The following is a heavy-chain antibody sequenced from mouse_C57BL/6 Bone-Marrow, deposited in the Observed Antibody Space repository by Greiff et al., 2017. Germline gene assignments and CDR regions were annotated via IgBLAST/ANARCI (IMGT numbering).Heavy chain of an antibody. CDR2: IDPANGNT. CDR1: GFNIKNTY. V-gene: IGHV14-3*01. CDR3: ALHYYGSRGAMDY. D-gene: IGHD1-1*01. J-gene: IGHJ4*01. Sequence: EVQLQESVAELVRPGASVTLSCTASGFNIKNTYMHWVKQRPEQGLEWIGRIDPANGNTKYAPKFQGKATITADTSSNTAYLQLSSLTSEDTAIYYCALHYYGSRGAMDYWGQGTSVTVSS.